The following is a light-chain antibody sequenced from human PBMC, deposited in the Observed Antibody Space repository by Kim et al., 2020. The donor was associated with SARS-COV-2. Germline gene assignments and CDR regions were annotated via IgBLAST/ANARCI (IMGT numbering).Light chain of an antibody. Sequence: DIQMTQSPSSLSASVGDRVTIACQASQDINNYLNWYQQKPGKAPKLLIFDASDLGTGVPSRFSGTGSGTHFTLTISNLQPEDIATYYCQQYDNLPLTFGGGTKVEVK. V-gene: IGKV1-33*01. J-gene: IGKJ4*01. CDR1: QDINNY. CDR3: QQYDNLPLT. CDR2: DAS.